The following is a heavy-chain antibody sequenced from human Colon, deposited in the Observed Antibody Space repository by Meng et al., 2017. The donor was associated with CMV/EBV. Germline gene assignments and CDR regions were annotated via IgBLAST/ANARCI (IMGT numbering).Heavy chain of an antibody. V-gene: IGHV4-38-2*01. CDR3: ARLWPYYYDSSNYYYYGMDV. D-gene: IGHD3-22*01. J-gene: IGHJ6*02. CDR2: IHHTERT. Sequence: GSLRLSCSVSGYFISTDYYWGWVRQPPGKGLEWIGTIHHTERTYYNPSLKSRATISVDTSKNQFSLKLSSVTAADTAVYYCARLWPYYYDSSNYYYYGMDVWGQGTTVTVSS. CDR1: GYFISTDYY.